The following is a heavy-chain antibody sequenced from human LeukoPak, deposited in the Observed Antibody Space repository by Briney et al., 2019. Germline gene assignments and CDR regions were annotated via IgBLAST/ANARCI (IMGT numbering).Heavy chain of an antibody. J-gene: IGHJ6*03. Sequence: GGSLRLSCAASVFTFSSYGMHWVRQAPGKGLEWVAFIRYDGSNKYYADSVKGRFTISRDNSKNTLYLQMNSLRAEDTAVYYCARCDVSSGWYSESGYMDVWGKGTTVTVSS. V-gene: IGHV3-30*02. CDR1: VFTFSSYG. CDR3: ARCDVSSGWYSESGYMDV. D-gene: IGHD6-19*01. CDR2: IRYDGSNK.